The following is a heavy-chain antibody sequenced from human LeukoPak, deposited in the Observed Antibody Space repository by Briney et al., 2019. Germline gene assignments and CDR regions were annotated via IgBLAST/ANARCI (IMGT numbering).Heavy chain of an antibody. CDR3: ARLGSSGWYINWFDP. J-gene: IGHJ5*02. V-gene: IGHV4-39*07. D-gene: IGHD6-19*01. CDR1: GGSICSSKYY. CDR2: IFNSGST. Sequence: SETLSLTCTVSGGSICSSKYYWGWIRQPPGKGLEWIGSIFNSGSTHYNPSLKSPVTISVDTSKNQFSLKLSSVTAADTAVYDCARLGSSGWYINWFDPWGQGTLVTVSS.